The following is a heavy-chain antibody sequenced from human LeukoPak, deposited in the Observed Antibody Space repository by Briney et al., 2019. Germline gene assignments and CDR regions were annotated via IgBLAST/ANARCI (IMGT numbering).Heavy chain of an antibody. CDR1: GGSISSSSYY. V-gene: IGHV4-39*01. CDR3: ASNYGDYGSAAL. CDR2: IYYSGST. D-gene: IGHD4-17*01. Sequence: SSETLSLTCTVSGGSISSSSYYWGWIRQPPGKGLEWIGSIYYSGSTYYNPSLKSRVTISVDTSKSQFSLKLSSVTAADTAVYYCASNYGDYGSAALWGQGTLVTVSS. J-gene: IGHJ4*02.